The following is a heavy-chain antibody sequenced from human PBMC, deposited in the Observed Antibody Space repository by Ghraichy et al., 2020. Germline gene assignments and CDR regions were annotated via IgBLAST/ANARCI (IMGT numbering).Heavy chain of an antibody. V-gene: IGHV4-31*02. Sequence: SQTLSLTCTVSGGSISSGGYYWSWIRQHPGKGLEWIGYIYYSGSTYYNPSLKSRVTISVDTSKNQFSLKLSSVTAADTAVYYCAREGGDYGDYVPHYWGQGTLVTVSS. D-gene: IGHD4-17*01. CDR2: IYYSGST. CDR1: GGSISSGGYY. J-gene: IGHJ4*02. CDR3: AREGGDYGDYVPHY.